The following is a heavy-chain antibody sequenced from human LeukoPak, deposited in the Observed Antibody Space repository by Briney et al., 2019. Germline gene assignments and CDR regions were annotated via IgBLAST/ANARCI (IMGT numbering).Heavy chain of an antibody. CDR1: GGSISSSSYY. CDR3: ARGDELEMATSTLDY. V-gene: IGHV4-39*07. D-gene: IGHD5-24*01. Sequence: PSETLSLTCTVSGGSISSSSYYWGWIRQPPGKGLEWIGSIYYSGSTYYNPSLKSRVTISVDTSKNQFSLKLSSVTAADTAVYYCARGDELEMATSTLDYWGQGTLVTVSS. J-gene: IGHJ4*02. CDR2: IYYSGST.